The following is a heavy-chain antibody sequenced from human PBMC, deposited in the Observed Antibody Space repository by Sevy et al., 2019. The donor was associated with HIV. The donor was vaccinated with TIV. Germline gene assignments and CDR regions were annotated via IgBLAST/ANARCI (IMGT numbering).Heavy chain of an antibody. CDR1: GFTFSSYE. CDR3: ARKGGAYDIGFDP. D-gene: IGHD3-22*01. J-gene: IGHJ5*02. V-gene: IGHV3-48*03. CDR2: ISSSGTTI. Sequence: GGSLRLSCAASGFTFSSYEMTWVRQTPGKGLEWVSSISSSGTTIYYGDPVEGRFTISRDNPKNSLYLQMNSLRAEDTAVYYCARKGGAYDIGFDPWDQGTLVTVSS.